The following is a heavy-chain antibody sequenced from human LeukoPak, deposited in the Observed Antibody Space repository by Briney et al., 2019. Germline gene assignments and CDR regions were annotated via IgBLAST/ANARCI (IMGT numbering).Heavy chain of an antibody. J-gene: IGHJ4*02. CDR2: ISGGGRI. CDR1: GFTFDTYA. V-gene: IGHV3-23*01. CDR3: VKDLRQWLVGGFDH. D-gene: IGHD6-19*01. Sequence: SLRLSCAASGFTFDTYAMHCVREAPGAGLEWVSGISGGGRIYYAHSVTGRLTMSRNNSKNDVDFELHGLRADDTDIYFCVKDLRQWLVGGFDHWVQGTLLTVSS.